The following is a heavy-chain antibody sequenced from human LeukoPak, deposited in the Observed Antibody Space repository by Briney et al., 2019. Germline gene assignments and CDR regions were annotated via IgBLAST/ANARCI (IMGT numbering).Heavy chain of an antibody. Sequence: PGGSLRLSCAASGFTVSSNDLSWVRQAPGKGLEWVSVIYSGGSTYYADSVKGRFTISRDNSKNTLYLQMNSLRAEDTAVYYCARGAPPSIYDSSGYYFFDYWGQGTLVTVSS. CDR3: ARGAPPSIYDSSGYYFFDY. J-gene: IGHJ4*02. D-gene: IGHD3-22*01. CDR2: IYSGGST. V-gene: IGHV3-53*01. CDR1: GFTVSSND.